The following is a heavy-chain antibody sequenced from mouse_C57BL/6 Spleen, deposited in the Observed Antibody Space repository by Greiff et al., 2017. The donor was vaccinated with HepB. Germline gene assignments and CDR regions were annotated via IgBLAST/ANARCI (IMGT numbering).Heavy chain of an antibody. J-gene: IGHJ2*01. CDR3: ARDWDDGYYDY. CDR2: ISYDGSN. D-gene: IGHD2-3*01. V-gene: IGHV3-6*01. CDR1: GYSITSGYY. Sequence: EVKLMESGPGLVKPSQSLSLTCSVTGYSITSGYYWNWIRQFPGNKLEWMGYISYDGSNNYNPSLKNRISITRDTSKNQFFLKLNSVTTEDTATYYCARDWDDGYYDYWGQGTTLTVSS.